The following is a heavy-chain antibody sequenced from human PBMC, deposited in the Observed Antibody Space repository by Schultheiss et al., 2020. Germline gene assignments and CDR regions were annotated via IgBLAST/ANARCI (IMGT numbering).Heavy chain of an antibody. J-gene: IGHJ5*02. CDR3: ARAVGVSIIWFDP. CDR1: GGSISTYY. CDR2: IHYSGST. D-gene: IGHD3-16*01. Sequence: SETLSLTCTVSGGSISTYYWSWIRQPPGKGLEWIGYIHYSGSTYYNPSLKSRVIISVDTSKNQFFLKLSSVTAADTAVYHCARAVGVSIIWFDPWGQGTLVTVSS. V-gene: IGHV4-59*06.